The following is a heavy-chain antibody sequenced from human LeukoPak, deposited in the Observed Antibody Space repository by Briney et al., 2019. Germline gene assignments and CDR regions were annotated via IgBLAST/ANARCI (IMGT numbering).Heavy chain of an antibody. CDR2: IYYSGST. CDR3: ARQAFPNDSSGYYLDY. V-gene: IGHV4-39*01. Sequence: PSETLSLTCTVSGGSISSGSYYWDWIRQPPGKGLEWIGSIYYSGSTYYNPSLKSRVTISVDTSKNQFSLKLSSVTAADTAVYYCARQAFPNDSSGYYLDYWGQGTLVTVSS. CDR1: GGSISSGSYY. D-gene: IGHD3-22*01. J-gene: IGHJ4*02.